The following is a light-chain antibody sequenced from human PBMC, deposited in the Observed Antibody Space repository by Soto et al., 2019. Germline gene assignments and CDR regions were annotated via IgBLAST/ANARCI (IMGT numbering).Light chain of an antibody. CDR3: QQYSNWLPIT. CDR1: QSVSIH. CDR2: DTS. J-gene: IGKJ5*01. V-gene: IGKV3-15*01. Sequence: ETVMTQSPGTLSVSLGERATLSCRASQSVSIHLAWYQQKPGQAPRLLIYDTSTRATGIPARFSGSGSGTEFTLTISSLQSEDFAVYYCQQYSNWLPITFGQGTRLEIK.